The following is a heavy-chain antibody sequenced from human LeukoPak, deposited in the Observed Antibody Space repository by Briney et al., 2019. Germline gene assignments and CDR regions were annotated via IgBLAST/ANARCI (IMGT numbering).Heavy chain of an antibody. Sequence: GGSLRLSCAASGFTFSSYWMHWVRQAPGKGLMWVARINGDGTSTTYADSVKGRFTISRDSAKKALYLQMNSLGAEDTAVYYCAVKGGYNDWDAPFDYWGQGTLVTVSS. CDR1: GFTFSSYW. CDR2: INGDGTST. D-gene: IGHD5-12*01. V-gene: IGHV3-74*01. CDR3: AVKGGYNDWDAPFDY. J-gene: IGHJ4*02.